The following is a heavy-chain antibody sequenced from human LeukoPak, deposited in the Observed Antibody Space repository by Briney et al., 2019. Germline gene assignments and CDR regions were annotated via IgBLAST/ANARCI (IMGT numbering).Heavy chain of an antibody. CDR1: GFNFGDYY. V-gene: IGHV3-11*04. CDR3: ARVKGAYCDDY. D-gene: IGHD2-21*01. Sequence: GGSLRLSCAASGFNFGDYYMSWIRQAPEKGLEWVSYISSSGSTVHYTDSVKGRFTISRDNAKKSLYLQMNSLRAEDTAVYYCARVKGAYCDDYWGQGTLVTVSS. CDR2: ISSSGSTV. J-gene: IGHJ4*02.